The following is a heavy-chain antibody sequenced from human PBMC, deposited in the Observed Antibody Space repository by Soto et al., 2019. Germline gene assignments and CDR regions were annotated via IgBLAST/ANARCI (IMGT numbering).Heavy chain of an antibody. V-gene: IGHV4-4*02. CDR2: IYHSGST. D-gene: IGHD1-26*01. Sequence: PSETLSLPCAVSGGSIISSNWWSWVRHPPGKGLEWIGEIYHSGSTNYNPSLKSRVTISVDKSKNQFSLKLSSVTAADTAVYYCVKDGWELLRGFDLWGQGTLVTVSS. CDR1: GGSIISSNW. CDR3: VKDGWELLRGFDL. J-gene: IGHJ5*02.